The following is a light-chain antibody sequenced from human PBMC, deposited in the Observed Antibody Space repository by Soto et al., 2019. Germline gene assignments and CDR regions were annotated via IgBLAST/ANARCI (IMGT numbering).Light chain of an antibody. CDR1: QSISIW. Sequence: DIQMTQSPSTLSASVGDSVTITCRASQSISIWLAWYQQKPGKAPKLLIYEASTLQSGVPSRFSGSGSGTEFTLTISGLLPEDFATYHCQQLNTLPFTFGQGTRLEIK. CDR2: EAS. V-gene: IGKV1-5*01. CDR3: QQLNTLPFT. J-gene: IGKJ5*01.